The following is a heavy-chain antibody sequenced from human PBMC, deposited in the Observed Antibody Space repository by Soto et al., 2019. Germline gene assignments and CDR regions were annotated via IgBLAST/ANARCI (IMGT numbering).Heavy chain of an antibody. CDR3: AGGGNWRGPVYYFAY. D-gene: IGHD1-20*01. CDR1: GFTFTSSA. V-gene: IGHV1-58*02. CDR2: IVVGSGNT. J-gene: IGHJ4*02. Sequence: GASVKVSCKASGFTFTSSAMQWVRQARGQRLEWIGWIVVGSGNTNYAQKFQERVTITRDMSTSTAYMEMSSLRSEDTAVYYCAGGGNWRGPVYYFAYWGQGTLVTVSS.